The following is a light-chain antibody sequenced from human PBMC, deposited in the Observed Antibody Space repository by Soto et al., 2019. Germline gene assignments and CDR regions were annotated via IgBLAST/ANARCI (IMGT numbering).Light chain of an antibody. CDR2: RNN. CDR3: AAWDNSLSGYV. V-gene: IGLV1-47*01. CDR1: SFNIGSNY. J-gene: IGLJ1*01. Sequence: QSVLTRPPSASGTPGQRVTISCSGSSFNIGSNYVYWYQQLPGTAPKLLIYRNNQRPSGGPDRFSGSKSGTSASLAISGLRPEDEADYYCAAWDNSLSGYVFGTGTKVTVL.